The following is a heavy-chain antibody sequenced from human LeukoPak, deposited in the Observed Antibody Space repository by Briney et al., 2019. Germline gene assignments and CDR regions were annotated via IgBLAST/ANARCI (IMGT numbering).Heavy chain of an antibody. V-gene: IGHV3-21*01. CDR1: GFTFSSYS. Sequence: GGTLRLSCAASGFTFSSYSMNWVRQAPGKGLEWVSSISSSSSYIYYADSVKGRFTISRDNAKNSLYLQMNSLRAEDTAMYYCARELLSQYYYGMDVWGQGTTVTVSS. CDR2: ISSSSSYI. CDR3: ARELLSQYYYGMDV. D-gene: IGHD3-10*01. J-gene: IGHJ6*02.